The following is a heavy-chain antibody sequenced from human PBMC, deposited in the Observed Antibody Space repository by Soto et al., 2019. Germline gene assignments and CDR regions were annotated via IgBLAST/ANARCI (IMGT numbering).Heavy chain of an antibody. D-gene: IGHD3-10*01. CDR3: ARIYGSGYYYYYYMDV. J-gene: IGHJ6*03. CDR2: IYYSGST. Sequence: SETLSLTCTVSGGSISSSSYYWGWIRQPPGKGLEWIGSIYYSGSTYYNPSLKSRVTISVDTSKNQFSLKLSSVTAADTAVYYCARIYGSGYYYYYYMDVWGKGTTVTVSS. V-gene: IGHV4-39*01. CDR1: GGSISSSSYY.